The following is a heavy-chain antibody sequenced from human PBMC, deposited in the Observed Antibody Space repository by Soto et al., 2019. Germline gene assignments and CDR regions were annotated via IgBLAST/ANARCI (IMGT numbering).Heavy chain of an antibody. CDR1: GYAFTRFG. J-gene: IGHJ4*02. D-gene: IGHD6-19*01. V-gene: IGHV1-18*01. Sequence: ASVKVSCKASGYAFTRFGISWVRQAPGQGLEWMGWISTFNGATNYAQKFKDRITMTTDTPTSTAYMELRSLRSDDTAVYYCARLYSSGWPRSYSDCWGQGTLVTVS. CDR2: ISTFNGAT. CDR3: ARLYSSGWPRSYSDC.